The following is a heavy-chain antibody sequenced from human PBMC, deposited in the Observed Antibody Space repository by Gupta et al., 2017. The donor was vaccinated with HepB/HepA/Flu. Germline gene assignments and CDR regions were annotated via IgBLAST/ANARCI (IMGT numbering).Heavy chain of an antibody. CDR1: GYTFTSYD. CDR3: ARRGRGWPHPRQNINWFDT. CDR2: MNPNSGNT. Sequence: QVQLVQSGAEVKKPGASVKVSCKASGYTFTSYDINWVRQATGQGLEWMGWMNPNSGNTGYAQKFQGRGTMTRNTSISKAYMELSSLRSEETAVSYGARRGRGWPHPRQNINWFDTWGQGTMVTVSS. D-gene: IGHD3-10*01. V-gene: IGHV1-8*01. J-gene: IGHJ5*02.